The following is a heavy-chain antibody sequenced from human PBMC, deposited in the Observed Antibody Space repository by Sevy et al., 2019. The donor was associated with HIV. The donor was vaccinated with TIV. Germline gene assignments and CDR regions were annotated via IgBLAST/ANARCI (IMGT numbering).Heavy chain of an antibody. V-gene: IGHV3-7*03. CDR3: ARDCSSTSCLWGMDV. CDR1: GFTFRSYW. CDR2: IKLDGSEK. Sequence: GGSLRLSCVASGFTFRSYWMSWVRQAPGKGLEWVANIKLDGSEKYYVDSVKGRFTISRDNAKNSLYLQMNSPRAEDTVVYYCARDCSSTSCLWGMDVWGQGTTVTVSS. D-gene: IGHD2-2*01. J-gene: IGHJ6*02.